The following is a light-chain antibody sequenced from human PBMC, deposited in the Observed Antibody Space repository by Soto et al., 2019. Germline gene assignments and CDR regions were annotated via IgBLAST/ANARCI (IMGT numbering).Light chain of an antibody. CDR1: QNIRNW. CDR2: KAS. V-gene: IGKV1-5*03. CDR3: QHYNSYSEA. Sequence: DIQMTQSPSTLSASVGDSVTITCRASQNIRNWLAWYQQKPGKAPNPLIYKASTLKSGVPSRFSGSGSGTEFTLTISSLQPDDFATYYCQHYNSYSEAFGQGTRWIS. J-gene: IGKJ1*01.